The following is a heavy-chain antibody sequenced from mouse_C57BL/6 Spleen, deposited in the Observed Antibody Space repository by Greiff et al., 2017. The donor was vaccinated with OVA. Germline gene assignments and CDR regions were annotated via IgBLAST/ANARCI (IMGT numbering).Heavy chain of an antibody. CDR2: IDPSDSYT. Sequence: QVQLQQPGAELVMPGASVKLSCKASGYTFTSYWMHWVQQRPGQGLEWIGEIDPSDSYTNYNQKFKGKSTLTVDKSSSTAYMQLSSLTSEDSAVYYCARSLTGTEAWFAYWGQGTLVTVSA. J-gene: IGHJ3*01. CDR1: GYTFTSYW. D-gene: IGHD4-1*01. CDR3: ARSLTGTEAWFAY. V-gene: IGHV1-69*01.